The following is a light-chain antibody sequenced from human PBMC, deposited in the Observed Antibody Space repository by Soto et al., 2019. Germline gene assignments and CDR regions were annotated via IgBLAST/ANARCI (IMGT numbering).Light chain of an antibody. CDR2: LGS. CDR3: MQDLQTPYT. CDR1: QSLLHSNGYNY. J-gene: IGKJ5*01. V-gene: IGKV2-28*01. Sequence: DIVMTQSPLSLPVTPGEPASISCRSSQSLLHSNGYNYLDWYLQEPGQSPQLLIYLGSNRSSGVPDRFSGSGSGTDFTLKISRVEDEDVGVYYCMQDLQTPYTFGQGTRLEIK.